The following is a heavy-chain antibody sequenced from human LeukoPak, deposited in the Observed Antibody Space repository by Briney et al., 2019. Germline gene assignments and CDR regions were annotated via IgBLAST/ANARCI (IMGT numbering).Heavy chain of an antibody. CDR3: ARTSRYGSGYLNLYYYYGMDV. D-gene: IGHD3-10*01. V-gene: IGHV4-34*01. CDR2: INHSGST. Sequence: SETLSLTCAVYGGSFSGYYWSWIRQPPGKGLEWIGEINHSGSTNYNPSLKSRVTISVDTSKNQFSLKLSSVTAAVTAVYYCARTSRYGSGYLNLYYYYGMDVWGQGTTVTVSS. CDR1: GGSFSGYY. J-gene: IGHJ6*02.